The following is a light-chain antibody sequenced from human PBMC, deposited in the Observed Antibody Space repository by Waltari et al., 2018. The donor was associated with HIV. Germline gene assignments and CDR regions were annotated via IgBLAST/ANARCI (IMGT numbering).Light chain of an antibody. CDR3: SSFTTSQTYI. V-gene: IGLV2-14*03. CDR2: DAT. Sequence: HSALTQPASVSGSPGPSISIYCSGPGSDLGASDFVSWYQQHPGRPPKLIIYDATNRPSDVSARFSASKSGTTASLTITGLQDEDEADYFCSSFTTSQTYIFGSGSRVTVL. CDR1: GSDLGASDF. J-gene: IGLJ1*01.